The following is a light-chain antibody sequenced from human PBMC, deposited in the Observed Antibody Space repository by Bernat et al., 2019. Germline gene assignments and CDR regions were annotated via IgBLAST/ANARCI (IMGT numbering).Light chain of an antibody. CDR1: QSVYTY. V-gene: IGKV3-11*01. CDR3: QQRSKWPIT. CDR2: AAS. Sequence: EIVLTQSPATLSLSPGERATLSCRASQSVYTYLAWYQQKPGQAPRLLIYAASYRATGIPARFSGSGSGTDFTLTISRLEPEDFALYYCQQRSKWPITIGQGTRLEIK. J-gene: IGKJ5*01.